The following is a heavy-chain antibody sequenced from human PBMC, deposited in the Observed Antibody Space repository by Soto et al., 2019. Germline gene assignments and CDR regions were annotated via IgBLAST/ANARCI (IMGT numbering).Heavy chain of an antibody. J-gene: IGHJ4*02. CDR1: GFTFSNAW. D-gene: IGHD5-18*01. V-gene: IGHV3-15*01. CDR2: IKSKTDGGTT. Sequence: EVQLVESGGGLVKPGGSLRLSCAASGFTFSNAWMSWVRQAPGKGLEWVGRIKSKTDGGTTDYAAPVKGRFTISRDDSKNTLYLQMSSLKTEDTAVYYCTTMDTAMVQRDFDYWGQGTLVTVSS. CDR3: TTMDTAMVQRDFDY.